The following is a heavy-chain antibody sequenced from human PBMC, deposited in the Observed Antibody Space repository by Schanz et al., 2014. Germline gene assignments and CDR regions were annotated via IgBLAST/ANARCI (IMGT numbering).Heavy chain of an antibody. CDR1: GFTLSNSD. D-gene: IGHD6-13*01. CDR3: AREEGWGIAAAGPKHYYYGMDV. V-gene: IGHV3-13*01. Sequence: PGGSLRLSCAASGFTLSNSDMHWVRQGTGKGLEWVSTIGYLGDTYYPDSVKGRFTISRDNAKNTLYLQMNSLRAEDTAVYYCAREEGWGIAAAGPKHYYYGMDVWGQGTTVTVSS. J-gene: IGHJ6*02. CDR2: IGYLGDT.